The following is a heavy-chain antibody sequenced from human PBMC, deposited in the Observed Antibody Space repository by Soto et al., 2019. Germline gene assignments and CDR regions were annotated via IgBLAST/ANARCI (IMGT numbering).Heavy chain of an antibody. Sequence: EVQLLESGGGLVQPGGSLRLSCAASRFTFSNYAMSWVRQAPGKGLEWVSGISSTGGSTYYADSVKGRFTSSGDNSKNTLDLQMSSLIAEDTAIYYRARAHDYDFWSGFLFYGMDVWGQGTTVTVSS. V-gene: IGHV3-23*01. CDR1: RFTFSNYA. J-gene: IGHJ6*02. CDR2: ISSTGGST. CDR3: ARAHDYDFWSGFLFYGMDV. D-gene: IGHD3-3*01.